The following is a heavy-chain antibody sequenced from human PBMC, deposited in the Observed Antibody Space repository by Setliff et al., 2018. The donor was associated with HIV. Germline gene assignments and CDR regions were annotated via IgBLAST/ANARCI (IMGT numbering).Heavy chain of an antibody. Sequence: LSCAASGFSFSTYDMSWVRQDPGKGLEWVSAVSGGGTATEYAGSVQGRFTISRDNVKNILYMQMNNLRAEDTALYFCAQDYTATFWEYNWFDPWGQGTLVTVSS. V-gene: IGHV3-23*01. J-gene: IGHJ5*02. CDR1: GFSFSTYD. CDR2: VSGGGTAT. CDR3: AQDYTATFWEYNWFDP. D-gene: IGHD2-15*01.